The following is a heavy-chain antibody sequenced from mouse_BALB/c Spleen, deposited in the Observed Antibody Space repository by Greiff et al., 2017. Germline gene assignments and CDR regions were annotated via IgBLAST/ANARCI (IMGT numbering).Heavy chain of an antibody. CDR2: ISSGGSYT. Sequence: EVKLVESGGGLVKPGGSLKLSCAASGFTFSSYAMSWVRQTPEKRLEWVATISSGGSYTYYPDSVKGRFTISRDNAKNTLYLQMSSLRSEDTAMYYCARQNYGNYVGFDVWGAGTTVTVSS. D-gene: IGHD2-1*01. CDR1: GFTFSSYA. J-gene: IGHJ1*01. CDR3: ARQNYGNYVGFDV. V-gene: IGHV5-9-3*01.